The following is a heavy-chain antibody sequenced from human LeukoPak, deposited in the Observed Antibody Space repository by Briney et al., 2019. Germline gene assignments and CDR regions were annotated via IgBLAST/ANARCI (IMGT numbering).Heavy chain of an antibody. J-gene: IGHJ5*02. V-gene: IGHV4-30-4*01. CDR3: ASATRYYDYIWGGYPGGWFDP. CDR2: IYYTGST. Sequence: SETLSLTCTVYGGSFSGYYWSWIRQPPGTGLEWIGYIYYTGSTYYNPSLKSRVTISLNTSKNLFSLKLSSLTAADTAVYYCASATRYYDYIWGGYPGGWFDPWGQGTLVTVSS. CDR1: GGSFSGYY. D-gene: IGHD3-16*02.